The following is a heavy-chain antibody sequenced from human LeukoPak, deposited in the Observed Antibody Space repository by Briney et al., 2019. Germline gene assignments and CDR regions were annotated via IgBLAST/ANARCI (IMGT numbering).Heavy chain of an antibody. CDR1: GGSISSYY. CDR3: ARGTPVTSSYDYVGGSYRRDAFDI. D-gene: IGHD3-16*02. CDR2: IYTSWST. J-gene: IGHJ3*02. V-gene: IGHV4-4*07. Sequence: RSSEALSLTCTVSGGSISSYYWSWIRQTAGKGLEWIGRIYTSWSTNYNASLKSRVTMSVDTAKNQFSLKLRSVTAADTAVYYCARGTPVTSSYDYVGGSYRRDAFDIWVQGTMVTVSS.